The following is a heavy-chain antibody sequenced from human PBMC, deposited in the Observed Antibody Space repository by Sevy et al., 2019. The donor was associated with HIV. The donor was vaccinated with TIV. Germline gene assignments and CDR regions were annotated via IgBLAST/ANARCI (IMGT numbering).Heavy chain of an antibody. D-gene: IGHD3-10*01. V-gene: IGHV3-21*01. CDR2: ISSGSSYI. CDR1: GFTFSNYC. J-gene: IGHJ4*02. CDR3: ARGDYYGSLYYFDY. Sequence: GGSLRLSCAASGFTFSNYCINWVRQAPGKGLEWVSSISSGSSYIFYADSVKGRFTISRDNAKNSLYLHMNSLRAEDTAVYYCARGDYYGSLYYFDYWGPGTLVTVSS.